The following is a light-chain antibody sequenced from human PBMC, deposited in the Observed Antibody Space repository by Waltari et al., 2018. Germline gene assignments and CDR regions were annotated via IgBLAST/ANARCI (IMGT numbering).Light chain of an antibody. V-gene: IGKV1-5*03. CDR3: QQYHSYSLT. Sequence: DIQMTQSPSTLSASVGDRVTITCRASQSISSWLAWYQQKPGKAPKLLIYKASTLESGGPSRVSGSGSGTEFTLTISSLQPDDFATYYCQQYHSYSLTFGGGTKVEIK. CDR2: KAS. CDR1: QSISSW. J-gene: IGKJ4*01.